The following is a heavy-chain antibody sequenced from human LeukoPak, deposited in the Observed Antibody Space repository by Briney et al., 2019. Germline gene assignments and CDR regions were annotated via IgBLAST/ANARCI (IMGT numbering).Heavy chain of an antibody. V-gene: IGHV3-66*01. CDR3: ARGMSGYSSYDY. CDR1: GFSVSSNY. CDR2: IYNGGNT. J-gene: IGHJ4*02. D-gene: IGHD5-12*01. Sequence: GGSLRLSCAASGFSVSSNYLSWVRQAPGEGLEWVSVIYNGGNTYYADSVKGRFTLSSDNSKNTLYLQMNSLTAEDTAVYYCARGMSGYSSYDYWGQGILVTVSS.